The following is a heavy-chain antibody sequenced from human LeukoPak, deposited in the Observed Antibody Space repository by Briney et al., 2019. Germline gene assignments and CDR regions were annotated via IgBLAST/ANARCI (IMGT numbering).Heavy chain of an antibody. CDR2: ISSSSSYI. V-gene: IGHV3-21*01. D-gene: IGHD5-24*01. CDR3: ARGVTMATITPLLC. Sequence: GGSLRLSCAASGFTFSSYSMNWVRQAPGKGLEWVSSISSSSSYIYYADSVKGRFTISRDNAKNSLYLQMNSLRAEDTAVYYCARGVTMATITPLLCWGQGTLVTVSS. J-gene: IGHJ4*02. CDR1: GFTFSSYS.